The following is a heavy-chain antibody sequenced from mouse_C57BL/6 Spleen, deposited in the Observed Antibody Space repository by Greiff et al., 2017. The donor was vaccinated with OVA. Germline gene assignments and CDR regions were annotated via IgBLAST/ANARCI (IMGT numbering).Heavy chain of an antibody. V-gene: IGHV5-9*01. D-gene: IGHD1-1*01. CDR1: GFTFSSYT. CDR3: AGPPDYGSSGGYFDV. CDR2: ISGGGGNT. J-gene: IGHJ1*03. Sequence: EVQLVESGGGLVKPGGSLKLSCAASGFTFSSYTMSWVRQTPGKRLEWVATISGGGGNTYYPDSVKGRFTISRDNATNTLYLQRRNLKSEDTALYDCAGPPDYGSSGGYFDVWGTGTTVTVSS.